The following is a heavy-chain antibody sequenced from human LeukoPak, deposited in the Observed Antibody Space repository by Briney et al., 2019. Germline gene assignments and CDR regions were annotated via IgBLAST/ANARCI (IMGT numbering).Heavy chain of an antibody. V-gene: IGHV1-18*01. CDR1: GYTFSSYG. Sequence: ASVKVSCKASGYTFSSYGISWVRQAPGQGLEWMGWISANDGCTNHAQKFQGRVTMTTDTSASTVHMEMRTLRSDDTAMYYCVRDYYGDYFDTFDIWGQGTMVTVSS. J-gene: IGHJ3*02. CDR2: ISANDGCT. D-gene: IGHD4-17*01. CDR3: VRDYYGDYFDTFDI.